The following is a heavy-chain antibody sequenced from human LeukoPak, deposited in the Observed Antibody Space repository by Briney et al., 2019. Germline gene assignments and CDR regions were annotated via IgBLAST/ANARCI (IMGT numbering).Heavy chain of an antibody. CDR1: GFTFDDYA. J-gene: IGHJ4*02. V-gene: IGHV3-9*01. CDR3: AKDIYGCSSTSCYIQIDY. D-gene: IGHD2-2*02. CDR2: ISWNSGSI. Sequence: GRSLRLSCAASGFTFDDYAMHWVRQAPGKGLEWVSGISWNSGSIGYADSVKGRFTISRDHAKNSLYLQMNSLRAEDTALYYCAKDIYGCSSTSCYIQIDYWGQGTLVTVSS.